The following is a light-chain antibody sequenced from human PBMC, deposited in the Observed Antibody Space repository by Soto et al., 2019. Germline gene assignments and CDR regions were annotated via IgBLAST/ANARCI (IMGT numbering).Light chain of an antibody. J-gene: IGLJ2*01. CDR1: SSDVGGYNY. CDR3: SSYAGGSNLL. CDR2: EVS. Sequence: QSALTQPPSASGSPGQSVTISCTGTSSDVGGYNYVSWYQQHPGKAPQLMIYEVSRRPSGVPDRFSGSKSGNTASLTVSGLLAEDEADYYCSSYAGGSNLLFGGGTKLTVL. V-gene: IGLV2-8*01.